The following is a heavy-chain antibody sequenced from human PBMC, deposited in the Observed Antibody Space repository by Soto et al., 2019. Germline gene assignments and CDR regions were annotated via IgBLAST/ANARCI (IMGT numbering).Heavy chain of an antibody. CDR1: GGSISSRGYY. J-gene: IGHJ5*02. V-gene: IGHV4-39*01. CDR2: IYYSGST. Sequence: QLQLQESGPGLVKPSETLSLTCTVSGGSISSRGYYWGWIRQPPGKGLEWIGTIYYSGSTYYNPSLKSPVTLSADTSKNQFSLKLTSVTAADTAVYYCATSNWFDPWGQGTLVTVSS. CDR3: ATSNWFDP.